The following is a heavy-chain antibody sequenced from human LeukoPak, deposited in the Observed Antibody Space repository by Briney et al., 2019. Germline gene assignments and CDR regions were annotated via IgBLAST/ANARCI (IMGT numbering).Heavy chain of an antibody. V-gene: IGHV3-21*01. J-gene: IGHJ6*02. D-gene: IGHD6-13*01. CDR2: ISSSSSYI. CDR1: GFTFSSYS. CDR3: ARTVAAAGSDHRYGMDV. Sequence: GGSLRLSCAASGFTFSSYSLNGVGQAPGKGREWVSSISSSSSYIYYADSVKGQFTISRDNAKNSLYLQMNSLRAEDTAVYYCARTVAAAGSDHRYGMDVWGQGTTVTVSS.